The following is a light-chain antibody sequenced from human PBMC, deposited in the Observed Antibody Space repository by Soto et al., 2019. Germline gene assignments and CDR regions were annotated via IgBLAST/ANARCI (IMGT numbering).Light chain of an antibody. Sequence: IVLTQSPGTLSLSPGERATLSCRASQSVSSSYLAWYQQKPGQAPRLLIYGASNRATGIPHRFSGSGSGTDFTLTISRLEPEAFAIYYCQQYGSSPYTFGQGTKLEIK. J-gene: IGKJ2*01. CDR3: QQYGSSPYT. CDR1: QSVSSSY. V-gene: IGKV3-20*01. CDR2: GAS.